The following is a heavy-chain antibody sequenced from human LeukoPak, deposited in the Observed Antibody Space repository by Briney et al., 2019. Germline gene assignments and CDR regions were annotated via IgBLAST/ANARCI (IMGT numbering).Heavy chain of an antibody. Sequence: HSGGSLRLSCVASGFSLTSYAMHWVRQAPGKWLEWVTILSSDVITQNYADSVRGRFTISRDDSKKTLYLQMNSLRREDTAIYYCARGAPRVVAFDHWGQGALVTVSS. CDR1: GFSLTSYA. D-gene: IGHD3-22*01. CDR2: LSSDVITQ. J-gene: IGHJ4*02. CDR3: ARGAPRVVAFDH. V-gene: IGHV3-30*04.